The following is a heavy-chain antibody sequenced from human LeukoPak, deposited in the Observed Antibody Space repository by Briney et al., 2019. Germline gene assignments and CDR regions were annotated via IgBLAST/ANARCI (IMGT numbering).Heavy chain of an antibody. CDR3: ARDRVHDSDY. CDR1: GSSISPYF. J-gene: IGHJ4*02. Sequence: SETLSLTCTVSGSSISPYFWSWLRQPAGKGLEYLGRISSTGNTNYNPSLRSRVTMSVDTSKNQFSLNLRSVTAADTAVYYCARDRVHDSDYWGQGILVIVSS. V-gene: IGHV4-4*07. CDR2: ISSTGNT. D-gene: IGHD2-21*02.